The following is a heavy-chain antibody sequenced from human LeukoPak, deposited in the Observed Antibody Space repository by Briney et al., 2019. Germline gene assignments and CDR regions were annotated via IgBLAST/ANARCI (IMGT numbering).Heavy chain of an antibody. CDR1: GFTFSSYA. CDR3: ARGRPMTSASCYLNY. V-gene: IGHV3-30-3*01. CDR2: ISYDGSNE. Sequence: PGGSLRLSCAASGFTFSSYAMHWVRQAPGKGLEWVAVISYDGSNEYYADSVKGRFTISRDNSNNTLYLQMNSVRADDTAVYSCARGRPMTSASCYLNYWGQGTLVTVSS. J-gene: IGHJ4*02. D-gene: IGHD2-2*01.